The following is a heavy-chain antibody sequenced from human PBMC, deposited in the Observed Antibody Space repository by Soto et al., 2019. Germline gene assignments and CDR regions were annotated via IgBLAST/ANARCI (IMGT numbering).Heavy chain of an antibody. Sequence: QVQLQQWGAGLLKPSETLSLTCAVYGGSFSGYYWSWIRQPPGKGLAWIGEINHSGSTSYTPSLPSGVPISVDTSKNQFSLKLSTVTAADTAVYYCAREGRLSNWFDPWGQGTLVTVSS. J-gene: IGHJ5*02. D-gene: IGHD6-6*01. CDR2: INHSGST. V-gene: IGHV4-34*01. CDR3: AREGRLSNWFDP. CDR1: GGSFSGYY.